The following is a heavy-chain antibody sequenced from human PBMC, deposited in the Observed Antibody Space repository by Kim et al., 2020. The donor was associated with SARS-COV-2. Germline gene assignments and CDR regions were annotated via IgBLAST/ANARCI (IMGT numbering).Heavy chain of an antibody. CDR3: AKDISGYSSGWFDY. Sequence: ADSVKGRFTISRDNAKNSLYLQMNSLRAEDTALYYCAKDISGYSSGWFDYWGQGTLVTVSS. J-gene: IGHJ4*02. V-gene: IGHV3-9*01. D-gene: IGHD6-19*01.